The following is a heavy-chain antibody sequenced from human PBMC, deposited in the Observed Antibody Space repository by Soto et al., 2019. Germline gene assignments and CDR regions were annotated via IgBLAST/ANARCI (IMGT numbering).Heavy chain of an antibody. J-gene: IGHJ3*02. V-gene: IGHV1-69*02. CDR1: GGTFSTYS. D-gene: IGHD2-21*01. Sequence: QVQLVQSGAEVKKPGSSLKVSCKDSGGTFSTYSMFWVRQAPGQGLEWMGRIIPLLGISNYAQKFQGRVTITAEKSTSTASMELDSLRSDDTALYFCTIGSWSGEVFDIWGQGTMVTVSS. CDR3: TIGSWSGEVFDI. CDR2: IIPLLGIS.